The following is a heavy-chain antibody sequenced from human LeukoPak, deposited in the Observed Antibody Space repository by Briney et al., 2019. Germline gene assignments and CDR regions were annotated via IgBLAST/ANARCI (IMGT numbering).Heavy chain of an antibody. CDR3: ARDQAPYYYESRSSAFDI. CDR1: GFTFSYYY. J-gene: IGHJ3*02. Sequence: PGGSLRLSCSASGFTFSYYYMSWLRQAPGKGLEGVSYISSSGSTIYYADSVKGRFTISRDNAKNSLYLQMNSLRAEDTAVYYCARDQAPYYYESRSSAFDIWGQGTMVTVSS. D-gene: IGHD3-22*01. V-gene: IGHV3-11*01. CDR2: ISSSGSTI.